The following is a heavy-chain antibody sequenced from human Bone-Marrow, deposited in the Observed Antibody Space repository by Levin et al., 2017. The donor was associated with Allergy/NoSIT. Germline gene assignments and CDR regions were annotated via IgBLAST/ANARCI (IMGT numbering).Heavy chain of an antibody. CDR3: VKEGNYYDNSNYHYSRPNFDY. J-gene: IGHJ4*02. V-gene: IGHV3-23*01. Sequence: PGGSLRLSCAASGFTFSSYAMSWVRQAPGKGLEWVSIILGSGGRTHSADSVKGRFTISRDNSKNTLFLQMNGLRAEDTAIYYCVKEGNYYDNSNYHYSRPNFDYWGQGALVTVSS. CDR2: ILGSGGRT. CDR1: GFTFSSYA. D-gene: IGHD3-22*01.